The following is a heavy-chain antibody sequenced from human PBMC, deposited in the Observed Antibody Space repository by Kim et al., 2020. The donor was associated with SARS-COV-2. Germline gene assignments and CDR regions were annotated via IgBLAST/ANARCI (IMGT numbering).Heavy chain of an antibody. J-gene: IGHJ4*02. V-gene: IGHV3-48*03. CDR3: ARGVGDYYYDSSGYRY. D-gene: IGHD3-22*01. CDR1: GFTFSSYE. CDR2: ISSSGSTI. Sequence: GGSLRLSCAASGFTFSSYEMNWVRQAPGKGLEWVSYISSSGSTIYYADSVKGRFTISRDNAKNSLYLQMNSLRAEDTAVYYCARGVGDYYYDSSGYRYWGQGTLVTVSS.